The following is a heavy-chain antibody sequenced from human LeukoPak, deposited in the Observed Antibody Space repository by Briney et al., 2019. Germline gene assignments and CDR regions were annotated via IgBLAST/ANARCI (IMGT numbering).Heavy chain of an antibody. CDR3: ARRTPPYYYGMDV. D-gene: IGHD2-15*01. J-gene: IGHJ6*02. CDR2: IYHGGST. Sequence: PSETLSLTCSVSGGSISSSNYYWGWIRQPPGKGLEWIGSIYHGGSTYYNPSLKSRVSISVDTSKNQFSLKLSSVTAADTAVYFCARRTPPYYYGMDVWGQGTTVTVSS. V-gene: IGHV4-39*01. CDR1: GGSISSSNYY.